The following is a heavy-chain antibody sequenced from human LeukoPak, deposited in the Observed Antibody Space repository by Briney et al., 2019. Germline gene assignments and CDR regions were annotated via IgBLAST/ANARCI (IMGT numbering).Heavy chain of an antibody. J-gene: IGHJ4*02. V-gene: IGHV4-59*01. Sequence: SETLSLTCTVSGGSISSYYWSWIRQPPGKGLEWIGYIYCSGSTNYNPSLKSRVTISVDTSKNQFSLKLSSVTAADTAVYYCARGAGTRILTGYYYWGQGTLVTVSS. CDR1: GGSISSYY. CDR3: ARGAGTRILTGYYY. D-gene: IGHD3-9*01. CDR2: IYCSGST.